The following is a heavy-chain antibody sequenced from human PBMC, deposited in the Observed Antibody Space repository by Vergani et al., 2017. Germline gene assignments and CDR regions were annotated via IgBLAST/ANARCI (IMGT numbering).Heavy chain of an antibody. CDR2: INHSGST. V-gene: IGHV4-34*01. CDR3: ARKTAWIQLWTYYYGMDV. D-gene: IGHD5-18*01. CDR1: GGSFSGYY. J-gene: IGHJ6*02. Sequence: QVQLQQWGAGLLKPSETLSLTCAVYGGSFSGYYWSWIRQPPGKGLEWIGEINHSGSTNYNPSLKSRVTISVDTSKNQFSLKLSSVTAADTAGYYCARKTAWIQLWTYYYGMDVWGQGTTVTVSS.